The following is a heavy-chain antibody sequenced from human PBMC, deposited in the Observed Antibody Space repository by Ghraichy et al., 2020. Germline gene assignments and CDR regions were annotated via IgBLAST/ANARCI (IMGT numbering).Heavy chain of an antibody. CDR2: IKEDGSVK. J-gene: IGHJ4*02. D-gene: IGHD5-24*01. V-gene: IGHV3-7*01. CDR1: GFTFSNYW. Sequence: GGSLRLSCAPSGFTFSNYWMSWVRQAPGKGLEWVGHIKEDGSVKNYVDSVKGRFSISRDNAKNSLDLRMNSLTAEDTAVYYCARAGAMAPETLDYWGQGTLVTVSS. CDR3: ARAGAMAPETLDY.